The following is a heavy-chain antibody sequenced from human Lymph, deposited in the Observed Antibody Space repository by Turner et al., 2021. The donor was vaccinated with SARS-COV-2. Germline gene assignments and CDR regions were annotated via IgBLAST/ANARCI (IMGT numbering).Heavy chain of an antibody. CDR1: GFPFSSYA. J-gene: IGHJ4*02. CDR3: AKGVRGAMIVVVIPYFDY. D-gene: IGHD3-22*01. CDR2: ISGSGGDT. Sequence: EVQLLASGGGLVQPGVSLRLSCAASGFPFSSYAMSWVRQAPGKGLEWVSAISGSGGDTYYADSVKGRFTISRDNSKNTLYLQMNSLRAEDTAVYYCAKGVRGAMIVVVIPYFDYWGQGTLVTVSS. V-gene: IGHV3-23*01.